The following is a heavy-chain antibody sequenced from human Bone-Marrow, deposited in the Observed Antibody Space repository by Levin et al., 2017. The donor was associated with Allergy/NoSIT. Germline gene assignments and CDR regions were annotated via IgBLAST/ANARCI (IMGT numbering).Heavy chain of an antibody. D-gene: IGHD2-15*01. Sequence: ASETLSLTCAVSGGSISSSNWWSWVRQPPGKGLEWIGEIYHSGSTNYNPSLKSRVTISVDKSKNQFSLKLSSVTAADTAVYYCARGIRADIVEGNDAFDIWGQGTMVTVSS. V-gene: IGHV4-4*02. J-gene: IGHJ3*02. CDR1: GGSISSSNW. CDR2: IYHSGST. CDR3: ARGIRADIVEGNDAFDI.